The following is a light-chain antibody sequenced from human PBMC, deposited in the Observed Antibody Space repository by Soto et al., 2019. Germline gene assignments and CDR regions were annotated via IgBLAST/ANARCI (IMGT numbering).Light chain of an antibody. CDR2: GAS. Sequence: EVALTQSPGTLYLFPGERATLSCRASQSVSSSYLAWYQQKPGQAPRLVIYGASSRATGIPDRFSGSGSGTDFPLTISRLEPEDCAEYYCQQDGSTPGLRFGGGTKGEIK. J-gene: IGKJ4*02. CDR1: QSVSSSY. V-gene: IGKV3-20*01. CDR3: QQDGSTPGLR.